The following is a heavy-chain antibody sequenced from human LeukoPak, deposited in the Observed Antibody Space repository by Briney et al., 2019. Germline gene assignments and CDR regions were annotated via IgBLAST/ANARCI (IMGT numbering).Heavy chain of an antibody. CDR3: AREEELTIFGVVISIYIDV. V-gene: IGHV4-39*07. J-gene: IGHJ6*03. D-gene: IGHD3-3*01. CDR1: GGPFSSISYY. CDR2: IYYSGST. Sequence: SETLSLMCTVSGGPFSSISYYWARIPQPAGKGLEWNGSIYYSGSTYYNPSVKSRVTISVDTAKIQFSMKLGYVTAAVSVVYYCAREEELTIFGVVISIYIDVWGKGTTVTVSS.